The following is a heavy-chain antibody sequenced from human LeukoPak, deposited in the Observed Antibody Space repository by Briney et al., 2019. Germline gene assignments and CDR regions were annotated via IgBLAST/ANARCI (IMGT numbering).Heavy chain of an antibody. Sequence: SETLSLTCTVSGGSISSYYWSWIRQPAGKGLEWIGRIYTSGSTNYNPSLKRRFTMSGDTSKNQFSLNLSSVTAADTAVYFCASSDVWGSYRALQNWGQETLVTVSS. V-gene: IGHV4-4*07. CDR2: IYTSGST. CDR1: GGSISSYY. D-gene: IGHD3-16*02. J-gene: IGHJ1*01. CDR3: ASSDVWGSYRALQN.